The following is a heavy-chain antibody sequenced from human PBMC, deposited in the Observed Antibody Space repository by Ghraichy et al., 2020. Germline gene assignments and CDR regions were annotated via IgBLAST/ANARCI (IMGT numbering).Heavy chain of an antibody. CDR1: GFTFSTYP. D-gene: IGHD3-10*01. CDR2: ISDKGGAST. Sequence: GESLNISCAASGFTFSTYPMSWVRQAPGKGLEWVSGISDKGGASTYYADSVKGRFTISRDNSKNTLYLQMHSLRADDTAIYYCANPHYGSGGAGRGHWGQGTLVTVSS. V-gene: IGHV3-23*01. J-gene: IGHJ4*02. CDR3: ANPHYGSGGAGRGH.